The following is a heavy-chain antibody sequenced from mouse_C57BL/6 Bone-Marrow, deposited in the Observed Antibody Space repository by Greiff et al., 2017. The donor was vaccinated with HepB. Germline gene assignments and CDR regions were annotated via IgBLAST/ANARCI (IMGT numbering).Heavy chain of an antibody. V-gene: IGHV5-17*01. Sequence: EVKVVESGGGLVKPGGSLKLSCAASGFTFSDYGMHWVRQAPEKGLEWVAYISSGSSTIYYADTVKGRFTISRDNAKNTLFLQMTSLRSEDTAMYYCARRVYYGIWFAYWGQGTLVTVSA. CDR3: ARRVYYGIWFAY. CDR1: GFTFSDYG. J-gene: IGHJ3*01. CDR2: ISSGSSTI. D-gene: IGHD2-1*01.